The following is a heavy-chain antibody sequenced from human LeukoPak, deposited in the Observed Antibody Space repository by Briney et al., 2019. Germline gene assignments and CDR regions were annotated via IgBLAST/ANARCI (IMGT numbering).Heavy chain of an antibody. Sequence: GGFLRLSCVASGLTFCTYGMDWFRHAATSGLGWVAFIQGDGKYLNYADSVRGRFNITRDNARNTLYLQMNSLRADDSAIYYWTGEPRWFDFWGQGILVTVSS. J-gene: IGHJ4*02. V-gene: IGHV3-30*02. CDR2: IQGDGKYL. D-gene: IGHD4-17*01. CDR3: TGEPRWFDF. CDR1: GLTFCTYG.